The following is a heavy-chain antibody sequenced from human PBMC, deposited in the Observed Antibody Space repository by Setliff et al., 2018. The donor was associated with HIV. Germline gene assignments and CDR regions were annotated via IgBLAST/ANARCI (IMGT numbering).Heavy chain of an antibody. Sequence: LRLSCAASGFTFSSYGMHWVRQAPGKGLEWVAFIRYDGSNKYYADSVNGRFTISRDNSENTLYLQMNGLRSEDTAVYYCARVTSDSSGYYWGYYFDYWGQGTRVTVSS. CDR3: ARVTSDSSGYYWGYYFDY. V-gene: IGHV3-30*02. CDR2: IRYDGSNK. CDR1: GFTFSSYG. J-gene: IGHJ4*02. D-gene: IGHD3-22*01.